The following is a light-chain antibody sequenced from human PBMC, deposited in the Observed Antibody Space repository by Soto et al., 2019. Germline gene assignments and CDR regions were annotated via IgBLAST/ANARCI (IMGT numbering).Light chain of an antibody. CDR3: QQRSNWPPKGVT. J-gene: IGKJ3*01. CDR2: DAS. Sequence: EIVLTQSPATLSLSPGERATLSCRASQSVSSYLAWYQQKPGQAPRLLIYDASNRATGIPARFSGSGSGTDFTLTISSLAPEDFAVYYCQQRSNWPPKGVTFCPGTKVDIK. CDR1: QSVSSY. V-gene: IGKV3-11*01.